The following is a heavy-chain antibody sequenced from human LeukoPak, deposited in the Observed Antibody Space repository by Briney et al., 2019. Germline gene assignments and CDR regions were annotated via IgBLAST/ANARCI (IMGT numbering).Heavy chain of an antibody. Sequence: PGGSLRLSCAASGFTFSGSAMHWVRQAPGKGLEWVGRIKTKAYSYATAYEASLKGRFTISRDDSKNTTYLQMNSLKPEDTAVYYCTRLSGSFEYYFDYWGQGTLVTVSS. D-gene: IGHD1-26*01. CDR1: GFTFSGSA. J-gene: IGHJ4*02. V-gene: IGHV3-73*01. CDR3: TRLSGSFEYYFDY. CDR2: IKTKAYSYAT.